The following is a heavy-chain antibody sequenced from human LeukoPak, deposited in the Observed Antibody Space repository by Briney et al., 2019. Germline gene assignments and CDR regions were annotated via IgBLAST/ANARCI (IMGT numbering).Heavy chain of an antibody. Sequence: GGPLRLSCAASGFTFSSYSMNWVRQAPGKGLEWVSSISSSSSYIYYADSVKGRFTISRDNAKNSLYLQMNSLRAEDTAVYYCARGVVVVVAATYNWFDPWGQGTLVTVSS. J-gene: IGHJ5*02. V-gene: IGHV3-21*01. CDR2: ISSSSSYI. CDR1: GFTFSSYS. CDR3: ARGVVVVVAATYNWFDP. D-gene: IGHD2-15*01.